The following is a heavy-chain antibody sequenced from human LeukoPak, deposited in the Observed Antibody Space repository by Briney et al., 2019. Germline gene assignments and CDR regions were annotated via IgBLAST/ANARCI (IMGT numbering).Heavy chain of an antibody. J-gene: IGHJ4*02. CDR3: ARGTRGSDSSFDF. V-gene: IGHV4-39*07. Sequence: PXXRGLEXIGNIYYSGSTYYNPSLKSRVTTSVDTSKNQFSLKLSSVTAADTAVYYCARGTRGSDSSFDFWGQGTLVTVSS. D-gene: IGHD1-1*01. CDR2: IYYSGST.